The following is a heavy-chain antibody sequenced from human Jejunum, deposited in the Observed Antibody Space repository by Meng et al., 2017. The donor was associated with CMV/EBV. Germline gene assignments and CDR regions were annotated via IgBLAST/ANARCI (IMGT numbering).Heavy chain of an antibody. J-gene: IGHJ4*02. Sequence: LKISCAASGFTVNNDHMSWARQPPGKGLEWVSVIDNSGGTHYVDSVKGRFTISRDNSENTIYLQMNSLRREDTAVYYCAGGHSGHYWGQGTLVTVSS. CDR1: GFTVNNDH. D-gene: IGHD6-25*01. CDR3: AGGHSGHY. V-gene: IGHV3-66*03. CDR2: IDNSGGT.